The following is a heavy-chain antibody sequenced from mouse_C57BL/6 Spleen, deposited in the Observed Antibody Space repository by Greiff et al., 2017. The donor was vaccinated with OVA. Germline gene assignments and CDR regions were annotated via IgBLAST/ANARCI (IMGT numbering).Heavy chain of an antibody. J-gene: IGHJ2*01. CDR1: GYTFTDHT. Sequence: VQLQQSDAELVKPGASVKISCKVSGYTFTDHTIHWMKQRPEQGLEWIGYIYPRDGSTKYNEKFKGKATLTADKSASTAYMQLNSLTSEDSAVYFCARGRGYYFYYFDYWGQGTTLTVSS. V-gene: IGHV1-78*01. D-gene: IGHD2-3*01. CDR3: ARGRGYYFYYFDY. CDR2: IYPRDGST.